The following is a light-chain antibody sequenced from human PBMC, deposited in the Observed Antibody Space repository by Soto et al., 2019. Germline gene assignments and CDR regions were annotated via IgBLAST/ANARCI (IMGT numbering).Light chain of an antibody. Sequence: DIQLTQSPSFLSVSVGDRVTITCRASQGISSYLVWYQQRQGRAPKLLIYDASSLLSGVPSRFSGSGSGTDFTLTISSLQPEDFATYYCQQSYRTPYTFGQGTKLETK. CDR2: DAS. J-gene: IGKJ2*01. V-gene: IGKV1-39*01. CDR1: QGISSY. CDR3: QQSYRTPYT.